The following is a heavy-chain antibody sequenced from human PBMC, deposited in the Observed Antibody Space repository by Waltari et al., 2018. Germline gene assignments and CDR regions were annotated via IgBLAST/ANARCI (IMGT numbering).Heavy chain of an antibody. CDR2: IYYSGST. J-gene: IGHJ4*02. D-gene: IGHD4-17*01. V-gene: IGHV4-39*01. CDR3: ARQNGDYVRY. CDR1: GGSISSRSYY. Sequence: LQLQESGPGLVKPSETLSLTCTVSGGSISSRSYYWGWIRQPPGKGLEWIGSIYYSGSTDYNPSLKSRVTISVDTSKNQFSLKLSSVTAADTAVYYCARQNGDYVRYWGQGTLVTVSS.